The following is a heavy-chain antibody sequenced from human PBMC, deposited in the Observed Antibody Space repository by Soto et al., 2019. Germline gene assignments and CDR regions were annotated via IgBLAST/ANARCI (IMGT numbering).Heavy chain of an antibody. J-gene: IGHJ4*02. CDR1: GFTFSSYG. CDR2: IWSDGSNK. D-gene: IGHD3-3*01. V-gene: IGHV3-33*01. Sequence: QVQLVESGGGVVQPGRSLRLSCAASGFTFSSYGLHWVRQAPGKGLEWVAVIWSDGSNKYYADSVKGRFTISRDNSQNTLYLQMNSLRAEDTAVYYCAREFWSGPFYYWGQGTLGTVSS. CDR3: AREFWSGPFYY.